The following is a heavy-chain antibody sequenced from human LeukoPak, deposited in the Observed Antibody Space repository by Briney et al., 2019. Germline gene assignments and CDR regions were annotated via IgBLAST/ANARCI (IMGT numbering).Heavy chain of an antibody. Sequence: GGSLRLSCAASGFTFSSYSMNWVRQAPGKGLEWVSVIYSGGSTYYADSVKGRFTISRDNSKNTLYLQMNSLRAEDTAVYYCARTMNYYGSGSPPYWGQGTLVTVSS. CDR2: IYSGGST. V-gene: IGHV3-53*01. J-gene: IGHJ4*02. D-gene: IGHD3-10*01. CDR3: ARTMNYYGSGSPPY. CDR1: GFTFSSYS.